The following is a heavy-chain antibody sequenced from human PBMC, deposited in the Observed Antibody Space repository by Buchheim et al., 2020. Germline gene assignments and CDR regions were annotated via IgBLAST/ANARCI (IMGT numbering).Heavy chain of an antibody. V-gene: IGHV3-7*01. CDR1: GFTFSDYY. D-gene: IGHD3-10*01. J-gene: IGHJ4*02. Sequence: VQLVESGGGLVKPGGSLRLSCAASGFTFSDYYMSWVRQAPGKGLEWVANIKQDGREKYYVDSVKGRFTISRDNAKNSLYLQMNSLRAEDTAVYYCASSSMVRGGDHYWGQGTL. CDR3: ASSSMVRGGDHY. CDR2: IKQDGREK.